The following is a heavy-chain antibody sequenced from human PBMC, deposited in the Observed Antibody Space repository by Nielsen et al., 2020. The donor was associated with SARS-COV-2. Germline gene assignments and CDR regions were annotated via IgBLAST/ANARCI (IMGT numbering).Heavy chain of an antibody. J-gene: IGHJ6*02. Sequence: GGSLRLSCAASGFTFSSYAMHWVRQAPGKGLEWVAVISYDGSNKYYADSVKGRFTISRDNSKNTLYLQMNSLRAEDTAAYYCARGSSTIYYGMDVWGQGTTVTVSS. CDR1: GFTFSSYA. D-gene: IGHD2-2*01. V-gene: IGHV3-30-3*01. CDR3: ARGSSTIYYGMDV. CDR2: ISYDGSNK.